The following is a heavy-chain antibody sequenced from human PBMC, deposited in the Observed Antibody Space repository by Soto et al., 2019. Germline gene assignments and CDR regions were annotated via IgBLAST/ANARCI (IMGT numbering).Heavy chain of an antibody. Sequence: EVQLVESGGGLVQPGRSLRLSCAAIGFTFEDHAMHWIRQVPGKGLEWVAGINWNSGITGYADSVNGRFTISRDNANNSLHLEMTSLKAEDTAFYYCAKGRGALTVVSNWFDPWGQGALVTVSS. CDR2: INWNSGIT. J-gene: IGHJ5*02. CDR1: GFTFEDHA. D-gene: IGHD3-22*01. V-gene: IGHV3-9*01. CDR3: AKGRGALTVVSNWFDP.